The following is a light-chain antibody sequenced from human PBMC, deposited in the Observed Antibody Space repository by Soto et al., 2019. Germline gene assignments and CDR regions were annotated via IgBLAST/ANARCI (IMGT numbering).Light chain of an antibody. J-gene: IGKJ3*01. Sequence: EIVLTQSPGTLSLSPGEGATLSCSASQSVSSNYLAWYQQKPGQAPRLLIYGASSRATGIPDRFSGSGSGTDFTLTISRLEPEDFAFYYCQQYGRSPGLFTFGPGTKVDI. CDR1: QSVSSNY. CDR2: GAS. V-gene: IGKV3-20*01. CDR3: QQYGRSPGLFT.